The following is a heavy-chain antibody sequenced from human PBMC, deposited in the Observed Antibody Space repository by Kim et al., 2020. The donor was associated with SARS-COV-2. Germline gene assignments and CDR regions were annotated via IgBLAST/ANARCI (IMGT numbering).Heavy chain of an antibody. J-gene: IGHJ4*02. D-gene: IGHD6-13*01. CDR1: GYTFTSYD. V-gene: IGHV1-8*01. CDR2: MNPNSGNT. CDR3: ARGLDFSSSWSSPTDY. Sequence: ASVKVSCKASGYTFTSYDINWVRQATGQGLEWMGWMNPNSGNTGYAQKFQGRVTMTRNTSISTAYMELSSLRSEDTAVYYCARGLDFSSSWSSPTDYWGQGTLGTVSS.